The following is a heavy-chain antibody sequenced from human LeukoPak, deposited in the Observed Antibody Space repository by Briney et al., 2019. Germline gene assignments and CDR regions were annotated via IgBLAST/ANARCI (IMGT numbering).Heavy chain of an antibody. CDR3: TTSITIFGVGTY. Sequence: AGGSLRLSCAASGFTFSSYWMHWVRQAPGKGLVWVSRISTDGRSTSYADSGKGRFTISRDNAKNTLYLQMNSLRAEDTAVYYCTTSITIFGVGTYWGQGTLVPVSS. CDR2: ISTDGRST. D-gene: IGHD3-3*01. J-gene: IGHJ4*02. CDR1: GFTFSSYW. V-gene: IGHV3-74*01.